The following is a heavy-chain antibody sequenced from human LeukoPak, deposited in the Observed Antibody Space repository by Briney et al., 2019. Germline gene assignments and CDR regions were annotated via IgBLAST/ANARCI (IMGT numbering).Heavy chain of an antibody. CDR2: ISYDGSNK. J-gene: IGHJ4*02. D-gene: IGHD1-26*01. CDR1: GFTFSSFA. CDR3: ARGAKWELLQGDVGY. Sequence: PGGSLRLSCAASGFTFSSFAMHWVRQAPGKGLGWVAVISYDGSNKYYADSVKGRFTISRDNSKNTLYLQMNSLRAEDTAVYYCARGAKWELLQGDVGYWGQGTLVTVSS. V-gene: IGHV3-30-3*01.